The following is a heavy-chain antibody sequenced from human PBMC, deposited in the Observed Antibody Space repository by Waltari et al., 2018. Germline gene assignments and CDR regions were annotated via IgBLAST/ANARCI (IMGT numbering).Heavy chain of an antibody. J-gene: IGHJ4*02. D-gene: IGHD2-2*01. Sequence: QVQLQESGPGLVKPSETLSLTCTVSGGSISSHYWSWIRQPPGKGLEWIGYIYYSGSTNYNPSLKSRVTISVDTSKNQFSRKLSSVTAADTAVYYCARVMPYYFDYWGQGTLVTVSS. CDR2: IYYSGST. CDR1: GGSISSHY. V-gene: IGHV4-59*11. CDR3: ARVMPYYFDY.